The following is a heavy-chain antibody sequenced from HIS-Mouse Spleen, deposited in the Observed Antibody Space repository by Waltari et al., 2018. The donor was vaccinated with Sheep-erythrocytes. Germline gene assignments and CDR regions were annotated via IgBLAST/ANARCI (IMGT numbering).Heavy chain of an antibody. Sequence: QVQLVESGGGVVQPGRSLRLSCAASGFTFSSYAMHWVRQAPGKGLGWVAVISYDGSNKYYADSVKGRFTISRDNSNNTLYLQMNSLRAEDTAVYYCARDGGRWLQLDYWGQGTLVTVSS. CDR1: GFTFSSYA. D-gene: IGHD5-12*01. CDR3: ARDGGRWLQLDY. V-gene: IGHV3-30-3*01. CDR2: ISYDGSNK. J-gene: IGHJ4*02.